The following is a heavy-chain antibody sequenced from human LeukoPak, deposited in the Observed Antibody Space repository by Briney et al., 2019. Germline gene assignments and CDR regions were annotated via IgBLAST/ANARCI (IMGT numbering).Heavy chain of an antibody. CDR2: ISRSGSTK. Sequence: GGSLRLSCAASGFTFSDYNMRWIRQAPGKGLEWVSSISRSGSTKYYADSVKGRFTISRDSAKNTLYLQMNSLRAEDTAVYYCARESYCSGGSCYSGRAFDIWGQGTMVTVSS. V-gene: IGHV3-11*04. J-gene: IGHJ3*02. CDR3: ARESYCSGGSCYSGRAFDI. CDR1: GFTFSDYN. D-gene: IGHD2-15*01.